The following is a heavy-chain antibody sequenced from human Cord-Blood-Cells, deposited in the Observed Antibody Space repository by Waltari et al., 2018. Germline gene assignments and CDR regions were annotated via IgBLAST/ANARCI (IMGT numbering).Heavy chain of an antibody. V-gene: IGHV4-30-4*08. CDR1: GGSISSGDYY. J-gene: IGHJ6*02. CDR3: ARALPRSSSWYWDYYYYGMDV. Sequence: QVQLQESGPGLVKPSQTLSLTCTVSGGSISSGDYYWSWIRQPPGKGPEWIGYIYYSGSTYYNPSLKSRVTISVDTSKNQFSLKLSSVTAADTAVYYCARALPRSSSWYWDYYYYGMDVWGQGTTVTVSS. D-gene: IGHD6-13*01. CDR2: IYYSGST.